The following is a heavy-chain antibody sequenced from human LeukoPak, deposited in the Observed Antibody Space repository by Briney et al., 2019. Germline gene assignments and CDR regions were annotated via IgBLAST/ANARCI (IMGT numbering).Heavy chain of an antibody. D-gene: IGHD5-18*01. V-gene: IGHV3-9*01. J-gene: IGHJ4*02. CDR3: AKDNRYSYGSIAS. CDR2: ISWNSAGI. CDR1: GFTFDDYA. Sequence: GGSLRLSCAASGFTFDDYAMHWVRQAPGKGLEWVSGISWNSAGIGYAHSVKGRFTVSRDNVNNSLYLQMTSLRAEDTALYYCAKDNRYSYGSIASWGQGTLVTVSS.